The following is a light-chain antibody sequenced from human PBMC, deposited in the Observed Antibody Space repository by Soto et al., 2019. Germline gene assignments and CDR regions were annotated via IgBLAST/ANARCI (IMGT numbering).Light chain of an antibody. Sequence: EIVLTQSPGTLSLSPGERATLSCRASQSLSSSYLAWYQQKPGQAPRLLIYGASSRATGIPDRFSGSGSGTDFTLTISRLEPEDCAVYYCQRYCIFPPLTFGGGTKVEIK. CDR3: QRYCIFPPLT. CDR2: GAS. CDR1: QSLSSSY. V-gene: IGKV3-20*01. J-gene: IGKJ4*01.